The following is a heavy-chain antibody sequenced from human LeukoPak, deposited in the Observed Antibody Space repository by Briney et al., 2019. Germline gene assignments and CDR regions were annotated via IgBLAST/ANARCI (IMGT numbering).Heavy chain of an antibody. CDR2: INHSGST. CDR3: ARGSDGSGGRGWFDP. D-gene: IGHD3-10*01. V-gene: IGHV4-34*01. CDR1: GGSFSGYY. J-gene: IGHJ5*02. Sequence: PSGTLSLTCAVYGGSFSGYYWSWIRQPPGKGLEWIGEINHSGSTNYNPSLKSRVTISVDTSKNQFSLKLSSVTAADTAVYYCARGSDGSGGRGWFDPWGQGTLVTVSS.